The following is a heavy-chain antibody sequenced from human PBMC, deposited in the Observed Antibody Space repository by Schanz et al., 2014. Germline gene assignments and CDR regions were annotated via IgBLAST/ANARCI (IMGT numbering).Heavy chain of an antibody. CDR1: GFTFSQYG. CDR2: MSWNAGSL. Sequence: LAESGGGVVQPGRSLRLSCAASGFTFSQYGMHWVRQAPGKGLEWVSGMSWNAGSLGYGDSVKGRFTISRDNAKNSLYLQMNSLRAEDTALYYCARGIITMVRGGDVGAFDIWGQGTMVTVSS. D-gene: IGHD3-10*01. J-gene: IGHJ3*02. V-gene: IGHV3-9*01. CDR3: ARGIITMVRGGDVGAFDI.